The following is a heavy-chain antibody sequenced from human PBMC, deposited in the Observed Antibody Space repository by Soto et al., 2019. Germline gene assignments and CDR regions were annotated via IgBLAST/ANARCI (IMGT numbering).Heavy chain of an antibody. CDR1: GFIFNDYY. CDR2: ISGSSGSK. D-gene: IGHD4-17*01. V-gene: IGHV3-11*06. J-gene: IGHJ4*02. CDR3: ARYAAEVTTFFDQ. Sequence: VQLVESGGGLVKPGESLTLSCAASGFIFNDYYMSWIRQAPGKGLEWLSNISGSSGSKKYADAGKGRFTISRDNTKKPLYLEMHSLRAEDTAVYYCARYAAEVTTFFDQCGQGNLVTVSS.